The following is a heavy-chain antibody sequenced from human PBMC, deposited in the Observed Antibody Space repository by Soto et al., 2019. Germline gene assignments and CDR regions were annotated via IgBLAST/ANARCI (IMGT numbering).Heavy chain of an antibody. Sequence: SETLSLTCTVSGGSISSYYWSWIRQPPGKGLEWIGDINYSGSTNYNPSLKSRVTISVDTSKNQFSLKLSSVTAADTAVYYCARGVAYYDSSGYLYFDSWGQGTLVTVSS. V-gene: IGHV4-59*12. CDR3: ARGVAYYDSSGYLYFDS. CDR2: INYSGST. CDR1: GGSISSYY. J-gene: IGHJ4*02. D-gene: IGHD3-22*01.